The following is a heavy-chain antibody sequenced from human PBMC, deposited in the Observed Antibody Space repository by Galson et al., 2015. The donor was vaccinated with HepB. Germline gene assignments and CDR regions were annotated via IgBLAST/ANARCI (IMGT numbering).Heavy chain of an antibody. CDR3: ARAVPESFDFWSGYSHFDS. V-gene: IGHV1-69*06. J-gene: IGHJ4*02. D-gene: IGHD3-3*01. Sequence: SVKVSCKASGSTLSHYGINWVRQAPGQGLEWMGGIIPIFGTTNYAQKFQGRVTLIADKSTSTAYMELSSLTSEDTAVYFCARAVPESFDFWSGYSHFDSWGQGTVVTVSS. CDR2: IIPIFGTT. CDR1: GSTLSHYG.